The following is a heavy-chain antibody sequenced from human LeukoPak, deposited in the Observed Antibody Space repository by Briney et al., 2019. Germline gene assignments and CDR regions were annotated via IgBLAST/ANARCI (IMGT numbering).Heavy chain of an antibody. J-gene: IGHJ4*02. D-gene: IGHD4/OR15-4a*01. V-gene: IGHV3-48*01. CDR2: ISSSSSTI. Sequence: GGSLRLSCAASGFTFSTYSMNWVRQAPGKGLEWVSYISSSSSTIYYADSVKGRFTISRDNAKNSLYLQMNSLRAEDTAVYYCARVFGAGYSDYWGQGTLVTVSS. CDR3: ARVFGAGYSDY. CDR1: GFTFSTYS.